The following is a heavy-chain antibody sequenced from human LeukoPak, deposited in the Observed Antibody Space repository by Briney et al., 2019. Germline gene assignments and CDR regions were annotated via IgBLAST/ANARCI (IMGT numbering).Heavy chain of an antibody. D-gene: IGHD2-2*01. CDR2: INLNGGGT. CDR3: AERYCSSTSCDSYYFDY. J-gene: IGHJ4*02. Sequence: GASVTVSCKSSGYTFTGYYMHWVRQAPGPGMGGMGGINLNGGGTNYEQKFQGRVTMTRDTSISTAYMELSRLRSDDTAVYYCAERYCSSTSCDSYYFDYWGQGTLVTVSS. CDR1: GYTFTGYY. V-gene: IGHV1-2*02.